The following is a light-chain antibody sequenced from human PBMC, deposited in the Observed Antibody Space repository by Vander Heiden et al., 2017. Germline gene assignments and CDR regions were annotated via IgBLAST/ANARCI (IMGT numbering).Light chain of an antibody. CDR3: SSYTTSSTVV. Sequence: QSALTQPASVSVSPGQSITISCTGTSSDVGGYNFVSWSQQHPGKAPKLIIYEVSNRPSGVSNRFSGSKSGNTASLTISGLQAEDEADYYCSSYTTSSTVVFGGGTKLTVL. J-gene: IGLJ3*02. V-gene: IGLV2-14*01. CDR2: EVS. CDR1: SSDVGGYNF.